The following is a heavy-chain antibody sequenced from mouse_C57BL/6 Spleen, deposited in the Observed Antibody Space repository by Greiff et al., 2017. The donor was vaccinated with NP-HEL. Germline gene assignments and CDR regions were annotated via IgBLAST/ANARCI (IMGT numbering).Heavy chain of an antibody. V-gene: IGHV1-54*01. CDR3: ARNGFDY. Sequence: QVQLQQPGAELVRPGTSVKVSCKASGYAFTNYLIEWVKQRPGQGLEGIGVINPGSGGTNYKEKFKGKATMTADKSSSTAYMQLSRLTSEDSAVYFCARNGFDYWGQGTTLTVSS. CDR2: INPGSGGT. J-gene: IGHJ2*01. CDR1: GYAFTNYL.